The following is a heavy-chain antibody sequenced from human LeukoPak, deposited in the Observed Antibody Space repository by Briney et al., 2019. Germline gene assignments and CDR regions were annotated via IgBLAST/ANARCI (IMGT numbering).Heavy chain of an antibody. J-gene: IGHJ1*01. D-gene: IGHD3-22*01. Sequence: GASVKVSCKASGYTFTSYYMHWVRQAPGQGLEWMGIINPSGGSTSYAQKFQGRVTMTRDTSTSTVYMELSSLRSDDTAVFYCARGYYDSSDFEYFQHWGQGTLVTVSS. CDR2: INPSGGST. V-gene: IGHV1-46*01. CDR3: ARGYYDSSDFEYFQH. CDR1: GYTFTSYY.